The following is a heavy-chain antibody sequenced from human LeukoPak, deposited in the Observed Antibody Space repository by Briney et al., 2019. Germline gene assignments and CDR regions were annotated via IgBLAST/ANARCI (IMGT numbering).Heavy chain of an antibody. D-gene: IGHD5-18*01. J-gene: IGHJ4*02. V-gene: IGHV3-23*01. Sequence: LTGGSLRLSCAASGFTVSSYDMSWVRQAPGKGLEWVSAISGSGGSTYYPDSVKGRFTISRDNSKNTLYLQMNNLRAEDTAVYYCAKSTGYSYGYFDYWGQGTLVTVSS. CDR3: AKSTGYSYGYFDY. CDR2: ISGSGGST. CDR1: GFTVSSYD.